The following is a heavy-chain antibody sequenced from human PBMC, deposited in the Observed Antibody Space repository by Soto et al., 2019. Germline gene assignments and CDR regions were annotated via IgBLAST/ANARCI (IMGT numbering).Heavy chain of an antibody. V-gene: IGHV1-58*01. CDR2: IVVGSGNI. J-gene: IGHJ6*02. D-gene: IGHD6-6*01. CDR1: GFTFTSSA. CDR3: AADFSIAGEDGMDV. Sequence: SVKVSCKASGFTFTSSAVQWVRQARGQRLEWIGWIVVGSGNINYAQKFQERVTITRDMSTSTAYMELSSLRSEDTAVYYCAADFSIAGEDGMDVWGQGTTVTVSS.